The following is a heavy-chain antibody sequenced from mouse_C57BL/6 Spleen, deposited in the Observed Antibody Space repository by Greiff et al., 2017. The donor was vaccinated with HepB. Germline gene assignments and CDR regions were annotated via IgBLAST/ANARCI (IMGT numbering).Heavy chain of an antibody. CDR1: GYTFTSYW. V-gene: IGHV1-59*01. Sequence: QVQLQQSGAELVRPGTSVKLSCKASGYTFTSYWMHWVKQRPGQGLEWIGVIDPSDSYTNYNQKFKGKATLTVDTSSSTAYMQLSSLTSEDSAVYYCARGGGNYGYYAMDYWGQGTSVTVSS. CDR3: ARGGGNYGYYAMDY. CDR2: IDPSDSYT. J-gene: IGHJ4*01. D-gene: IGHD2-1*01.